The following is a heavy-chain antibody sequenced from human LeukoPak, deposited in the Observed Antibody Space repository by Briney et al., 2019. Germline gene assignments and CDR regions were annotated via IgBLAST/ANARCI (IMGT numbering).Heavy chain of an antibody. Sequence: SETLSLTCSVSGGSISSYYWSWIRQPPGKGLEWIGYIYYSGSTNYNPSLKSQVTISVDTSKNQFSLKLSSVTAADTAVYYCARGRIAVAGRFDPWGQGTLVTVSS. CDR2: IYYSGST. D-gene: IGHD6-19*01. J-gene: IGHJ5*02. CDR3: ARGRIAVAGRFDP. V-gene: IGHV4-59*01. CDR1: GGSISSYY.